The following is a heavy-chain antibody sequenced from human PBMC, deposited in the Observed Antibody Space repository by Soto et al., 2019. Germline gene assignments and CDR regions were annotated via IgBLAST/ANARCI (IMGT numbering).Heavy chain of an antibody. CDR2: IKQDGSEK. Sequence: GGSLRLSCAASGFTFSSYWMSWVRQAPGKGLEWVANIKQDGSEKYYVDSVKGRFTISRDNAKNSLYLQMNSLRAEDTAVYYCARVQQDGVSYGNWFDPWGQGTLVTVSS. J-gene: IGHJ5*02. CDR1: GFTFSSYW. V-gene: IGHV3-7*01. D-gene: IGHD5-18*01. CDR3: ARVQQDGVSYGNWFDP.